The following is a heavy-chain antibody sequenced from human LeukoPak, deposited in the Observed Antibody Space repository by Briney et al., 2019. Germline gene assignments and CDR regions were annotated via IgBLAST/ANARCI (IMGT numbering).Heavy chain of an antibody. D-gene: IGHD6-19*01. CDR3: AKEGAVAGSMWFDL. V-gene: IGHV3-30*18. CDR2: VSSDGGTI. J-gene: IGHJ5*02. CDR1: GFTFSSYG. Sequence: QAGGSLRLSCAASGFTFSSYGIHWVRQAPDKGLEWVTVVSSDGGTIYYTDSVKGRFTISRDNSKNTVYVQMNSLRAEDTAVYYCAKEGAVAGSMWFDLWGQGALVTVSS.